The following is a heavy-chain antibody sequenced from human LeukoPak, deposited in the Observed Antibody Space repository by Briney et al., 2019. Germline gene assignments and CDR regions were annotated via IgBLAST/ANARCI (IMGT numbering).Heavy chain of an antibody. CDR1: GGSFSGYY. CDR2: INHSGST. CDR3: AREVVGATPPAFDI. J-gene: IGHJ3*02. Sequence: SETLSLTCAVYGGSFSGYYWSWIRQPPGKGLEWIGEINHSGSTNYHPSLKSRVPISVDTSKKPFSLKLSSVTAADTAVYYCAREVVGATPPAFDIWGQGTMVTVSS. V-gene: IGHV4-34*01. D-gene: IGHD1-26*01.